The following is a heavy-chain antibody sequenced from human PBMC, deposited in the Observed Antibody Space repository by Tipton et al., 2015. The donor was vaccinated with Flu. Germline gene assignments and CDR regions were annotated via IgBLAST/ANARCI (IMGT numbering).Heavy chain of an antibody. CDR3: AKDQTGGVISVDY. J-gene: IGHJ4*02. CDR1: GFTFGSYA. CDR2: ISHSGAST. V-gene: IGHV3-23*01. Sequence: SPRLSCTASGFTFGSYAMSWVRQSPGRGLEWVSVISHSGASTYYARSVKGRFTISRDNFKNTLYLQMDSLTPDDTAIYFCAKDQTGGVISVDYWGQGTLVTVSS. D-gene: IGHD3-10*01.